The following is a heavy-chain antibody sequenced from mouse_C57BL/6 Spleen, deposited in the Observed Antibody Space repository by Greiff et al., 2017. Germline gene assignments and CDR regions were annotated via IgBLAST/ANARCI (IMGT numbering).Heavy chain of an antibody. V-gene: IGHV1-42*01. CDR2: INPSTGGT. Sequence: VQLKESGPELVKPGASVKISCKASGYSFTGYYMNWVKQSPEKSLEWIGEINPSTGGTTYNQKFKAKATLTVDKSSSTAYMQLKSLTSEDSAVYYCARGAVVSDYWGQGTTLTVSS. D-gene: IGHD1-1*01. CDR3: ARGAVVSDY. J-gene: IGHJ2*01. CDR1: GYSFTGYY.